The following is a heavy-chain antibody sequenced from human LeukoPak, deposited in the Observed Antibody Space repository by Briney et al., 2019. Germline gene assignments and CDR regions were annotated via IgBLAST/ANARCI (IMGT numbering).Heavy chain of an antibody. J-gene: IGHJ4*02. CDR3: AASSTGSGYPYRSYYFDY. Sequence: SETLSLTCAVYGGSFSGYYWSWIRQPPGKGLEWIGEINHSGSTNYNPSLKSRVTKSVDTSKNQFSLKLSSVTAADTAVYYCAASSTGSGYPYRSYYFDYWGQGTLVTVSS. CDR2: INHSGST. D-gene: IGHD5-12*01. CDR1: GGSFSGYY. V-gene: IGHV4-34*01.